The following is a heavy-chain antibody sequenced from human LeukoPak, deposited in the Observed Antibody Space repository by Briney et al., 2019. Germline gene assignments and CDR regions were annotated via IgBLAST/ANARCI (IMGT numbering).Heavy chain of an antibody. V-gene: IGHV4-39*01. CDR3: ARDSYDFWSGYRVWAFDI. CDR2: IYYSGST. Sequence: SETLSLTCTVSGGSISSSSYYWGWIRQPPGKGLEWIGSIYYSGSTYYNPSLKSRVTISVDTSKNQFSLKLSSVTAADTAVYYCARDSYDFWSGYRVWAFDIWGQGTMVTVSS. J-gene: IGHJ3*02. D-gene: IGHD3-3*01. CDR1: GGSISSSSYY.